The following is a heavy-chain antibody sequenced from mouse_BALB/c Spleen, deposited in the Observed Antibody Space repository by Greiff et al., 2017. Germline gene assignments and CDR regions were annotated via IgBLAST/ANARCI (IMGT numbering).Heavy chain of an antibody. CDR2: INPNNGGT. CDR3: ANPLYYYGSSDSFAY. D-gene: IGHD1-1*01. Sequence: EVQLVESGPELVKPGASVKISCKTSGYTFTEYTMHWVKQSHGKSLEWIGGINPNNGGTSYNQKFKGKATLTVDKSSSTAYMELRSLTSEDSAVYYCANPLYYYGSSDSFAYWGQGTLVTVSA. J-gene: IGHJ3*01. CDR1: GYTFTEYT. V-gene: IGHV1-18*01.